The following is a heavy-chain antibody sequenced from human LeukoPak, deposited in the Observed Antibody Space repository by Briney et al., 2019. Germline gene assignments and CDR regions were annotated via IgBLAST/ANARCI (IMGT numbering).Heavy chain of an antibody. Sequence: PGGSLRLSCAASGFTFSSYSMNWVRQAPGKGREGVSSISSSSDYIYYADSVKGRFTISGDNAKNSLYVQMNSLRAEDTAVYYCARGSGSGSYYPRFDYWGQGTLVTVSS. CDR1: GFTFSSYS. CDR3: ARGSGSGSYYPRFDY. J-gene: IGHJ4*02. V-gene: IGHV3-21*01. D-gene: IGHD3-10*01. CDR2: ISSSSDYI.